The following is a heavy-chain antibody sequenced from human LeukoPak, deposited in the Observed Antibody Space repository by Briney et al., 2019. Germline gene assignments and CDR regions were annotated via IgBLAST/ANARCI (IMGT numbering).Heavy chain of an antibody. D-gene: IGHD1-26*01. V-gene: IGHV3-53*01. CDR2: IYSGGST. Sequence: GGSLRLSCAASGFTVSSNYMSWVRQAPGKGLEWVSVIYSGGSTYYADSVKGRFTISRDNSKNTLYLQMNSLRAEDTAVYYCARDHGIVGAIDAFDIWGQGTMVTVSS. CDR1: GFTVSSNY. J-gene: IGHJ3*02. CDR3: ARDHGIVGAIDAFDI.